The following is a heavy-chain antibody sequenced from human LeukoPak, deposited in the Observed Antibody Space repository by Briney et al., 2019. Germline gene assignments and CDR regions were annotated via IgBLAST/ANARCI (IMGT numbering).Heavy chain of an antibody. CDR2: IYSGGST. CDR1: GFTVSSNY. Sequence: PGGSLGLSCAASGFTVSSNYMSWVRQAPGKGLEWVSVIYSGGSTYYADSVKGRFTISRDNSKNTLYLQMNSLRAEDTAVYYCAREYYYYGMDVWGQGTTVTVSS. CDR3: AREYYYYGMDV. J-gene: IGHJ6*02. V-gene: IGHV3-53*01.